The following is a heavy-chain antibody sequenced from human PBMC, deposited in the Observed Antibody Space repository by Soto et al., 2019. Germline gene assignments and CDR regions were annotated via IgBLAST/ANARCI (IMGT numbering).Heavy chain of an antibody. D-gene: IGHD2-15*01. Sequence: TLSLTCTVSGGSISSGDYYWSWIRQPPGKGLEWIGYIYYSGSTYYNPSLKSRVTISVDTSKNQFSLKLSSGTAADTAVYYCARAPCSGGSCLFDYWGQGTLVTVSS. V-gene: IGHV4-30-4*01. J-gene: IGHJ4*02. CDR1: GGSISSGDYY. CDR3: ARAPCSGGSCLFDY. CDR2: IYYSGST.